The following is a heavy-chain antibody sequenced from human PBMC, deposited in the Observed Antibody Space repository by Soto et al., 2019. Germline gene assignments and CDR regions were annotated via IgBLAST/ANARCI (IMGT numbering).Heavy chain of an antibody. CDR3: AKAEVEVVTIRTGVDYYYGMDV. J-gene: IGHJ6*02. Sequence: QVQLVESGGGVVQPGRSLRLSCAASGFTFSSYGMHWVRQAPGKGLEWVAVISYDGSNKYYADSVKGRFTISRDNSKNSLYLQMNSLRAEDTAVYYCAKAEVEVVTIRTGVDYYYGMDVWGQGTTVTVSS. CDR1: GFTFSSYG. CDR2: ISYDGSNK. D-gene: IGHD5-12*01. V-gene: IGHV3-30*18.